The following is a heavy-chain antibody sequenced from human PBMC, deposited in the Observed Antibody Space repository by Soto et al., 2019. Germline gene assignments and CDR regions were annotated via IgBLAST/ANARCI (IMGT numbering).Heavy chain of an antibody. CDR2: ISAYNGNT. D-gene: IGHD3-3*01. V-gene: IGHV1-18*04. J-gene: IGHJ6*02. CDR1: GYTFTRYG. Sequence: ASVKVSCKASGYTFTRYGISWVRQAPGPGLEWMGWISAYNGNTNYAQKFQGRVTITADETTSTAYMELSSLRSEDTAVYYCARGSTIFGVVIRLIDYYYYGMDVWGQGTTVTVSS. CDR3: ARGSTIFGVVIRLIDYYYYGMDV.